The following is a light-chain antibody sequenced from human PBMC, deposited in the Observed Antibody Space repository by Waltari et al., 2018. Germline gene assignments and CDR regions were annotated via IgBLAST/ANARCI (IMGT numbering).Light chain of an antibody. Sequence: SSELTQDPVVSVALGQTVRITCHGDSLRYYYANWYNQKPGQAHVLVMYGKNNRPSGIPDRFSCSYSGTTASLIITGAQAEDEGDYYCNSRDSRGHPLVFGTGTKVTVL. CDR2: GKN. CDR1: SLRYYY. J-gene: IGLJ1*01. V-gene: IGLV3-19*01. CDR3: NSRDSRGHPLV.